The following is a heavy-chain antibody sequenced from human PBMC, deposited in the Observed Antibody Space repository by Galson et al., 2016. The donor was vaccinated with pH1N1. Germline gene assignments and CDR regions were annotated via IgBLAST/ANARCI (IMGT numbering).Heavy chain of an antibody. J-gene: IGHJ3*01. D-gene: IGHD2-15*01. CDR2: INPSGGST. CDR3: ARELRGGSFDV. Sequence: SVKVSCKASGDTFSSYYMHWVRQAPGQGLEWMGIINPSGGSTRYAKKFQGRVTMTRDTSISTAYMELTRLTSDDTAVYFCARELRGGSFDVWGQGTVVTVSS. CDR1: GDTFSSYY. V-gene: IGHV1-46*01.